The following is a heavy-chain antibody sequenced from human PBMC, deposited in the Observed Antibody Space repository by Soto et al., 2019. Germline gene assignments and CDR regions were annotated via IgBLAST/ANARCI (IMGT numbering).Heavy chain of an antibody. J-gene: IGHJ6*02. D-gene: IGHD3-10*01. V-gene: IGHV5-51*01. CDR2: ISPGASDT. CDR3: ARQTYYYGSGSYSKPYYHGMDG. CDR1: GGGVIGYR. Sequence: VSRTDSCKGSGGGVIGYRIGSVRQKHGKGLEXXGIISPGASDTIYRPSFQGQVTISADKSIRPAYLQWSSLKASDTAMYYCARQTYYYGSGSYSKPYYHGMDGWGQGITVTVSS.